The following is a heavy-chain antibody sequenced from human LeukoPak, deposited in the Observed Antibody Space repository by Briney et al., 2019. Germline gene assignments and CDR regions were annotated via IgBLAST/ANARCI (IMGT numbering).Heavy chain of an antibody. CDR1: GFTFSSYW. D-gene: IGHD3-22*01. J-gene: IGHJ4*02. V-gene: IGHV3-7*01. Sequence: GGSLRLSCAASGFTFSSYWMSWVRQAPGEGLEWVANIKQDGSEKYYVDSVKGRFTISRDNAKNSLYLQMNSLRAEDTAVYYCARSSSGYYLTEYFDYWGQGTLVTVSS. CDR2: IKQDGSEK. CDR3: ARSSSGYYLTEYFDY.